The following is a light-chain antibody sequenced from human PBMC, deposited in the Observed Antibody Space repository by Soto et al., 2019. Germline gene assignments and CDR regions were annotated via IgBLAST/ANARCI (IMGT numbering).Light chain of an antibody. CDR2: DAA. CDR3: QQYSSYWT. CDR1: ESIANY. Sequence: DIQMTQSPSTLSAFVGDRVTITCRASESIANYLAWYQHRPGKAPKLLLFDAANLQSGVPSRVSGSGSGTEFTLTISSLQPDDVATYHCQQYSSYWTFGQGTKVEIK. V-gene: IGKV1-5*01. J-gene: IGKJ1*01.